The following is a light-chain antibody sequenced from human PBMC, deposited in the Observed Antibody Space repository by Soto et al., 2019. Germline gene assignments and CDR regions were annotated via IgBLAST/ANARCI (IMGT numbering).Light chain of an antibody. J-gene: IGLJ2*01. V-gene: IGLV2-8*01. CDR2: EVS. CDR1: SSDIGGYNY. Sequence: QSALTQPPSASGSPGQSVTISCTGTSSDIGGYNYVSWYQQQPGTATKLMIYEVSQRPSGVPDRFSGSKSGNTASLTVSGLQAEDEADYYCSSYAGSNNFVVFGGGTKVTVL. CDR3: SSYAGSNNFVV.